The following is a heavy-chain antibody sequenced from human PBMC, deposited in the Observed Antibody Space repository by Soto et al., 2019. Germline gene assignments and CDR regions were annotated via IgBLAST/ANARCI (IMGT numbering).Heavy chain of an antibody. D-gene: IGHD2-15*01. CDR3: ARTYCSGGSCPGLDY. Sequence: ASVKVSCKASGYTFTSYGTSWVRQAPGQGLEWMGWISAYNGNTNYAQKLQGRVTMTTDTSTSTAYMELRSLRSDDTAVYYCARTYCSGGSCPGLDYWGQGTLVTVSS. J-gene: IGHJ4*02. V-gene: IGHV1-18*01. CDR1: GYTFTSYG. CDR2: ISAYNGNT.